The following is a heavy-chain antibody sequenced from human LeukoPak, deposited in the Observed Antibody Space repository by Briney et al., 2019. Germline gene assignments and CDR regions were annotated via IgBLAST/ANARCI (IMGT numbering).Heavy chain of an antibody. V-gene: IGHV1-8*01. D-gene: IGHD3-22*01. CDR1: GYTFTTLD. CDR3: ARGGGYYDSSVYHIDAFDF. Sequence: EASVRVSCKASGYTFTTLDINWVRQATGQGLEWMGWMNPNSGNKVYAQKFQGRVTMTRSTSLRTAYIELSSLRSEDTAVYYCARGGGYYDSSVYHIDAFDFWGEGTMVTVSS. J-gene: IGHJ3*01. CDR2: MNPNSGNK.